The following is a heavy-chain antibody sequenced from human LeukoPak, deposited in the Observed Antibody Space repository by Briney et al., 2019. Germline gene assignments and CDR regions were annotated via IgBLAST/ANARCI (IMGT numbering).Heavy chain of an antibody. CDR2: ISGSGGST. Sequence: PGGSLGLSCAASGFTFSSYAMSWVRQAPGKGLEWVSAISGSGGSTYYADSVKGRFTISRDNSKNTLYLQMNSLRAEDTAVYYCARDTHYYDSSGYYYVGYGFDYWGQGTLVTVSS. D-gene: IGHD3-22*01. CDR1: GFTFSSYA. CDR3: ARDTHYYDSSGYYYVGYGFDY. J-gene: IGHJ4*02. V-gene: IGHV3-23*01.